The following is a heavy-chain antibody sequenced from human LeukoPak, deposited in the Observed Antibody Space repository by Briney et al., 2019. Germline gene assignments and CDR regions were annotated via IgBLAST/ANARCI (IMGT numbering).Heavy chain of an antibody. CDR2: MNPSVGAT. J-gene: IGHJ4*02. CDR1: GYSLPRHY. CDR3: ARAWLRLNPYFDY. V-gene: IGHV1-46*01. Sequence: ASVKVSCKTSGYSLPRHYIHWVRQAPGQGLEWMGIMNPSVGATTYAPRFQGRVTMTRDTSISTSYMELSRLRSDDTAVYYCARAWLRLNPYFDYWGQGTLVTVSS. D-gene: IGHD5-12*01.